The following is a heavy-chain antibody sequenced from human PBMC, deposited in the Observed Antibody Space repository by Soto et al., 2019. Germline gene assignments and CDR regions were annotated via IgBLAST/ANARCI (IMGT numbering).Heavy chain of an antibody. V-gene: IGHV1-58*01. Sequence: VKVSCKASGFTFTSSAFQWVRQARGQRLEWIGWIAVGSGYTNYAQRFQDRVTLTRDMSTATTYMELSRLTSEDTAIYYCAADATAWQQMVPSDYWGQGTLVTVSS. CDR3: AADATAWQQMVPSDY. CDR1: GFTFTSSA. CDR2: IAVGSGYT. J-gene: IGHJ4*02. D-gene: IGHD2-8*01.